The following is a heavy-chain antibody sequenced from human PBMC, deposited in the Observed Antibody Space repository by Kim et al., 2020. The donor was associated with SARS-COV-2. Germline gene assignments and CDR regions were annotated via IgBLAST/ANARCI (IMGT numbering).Heavy chain of an antibody. D-gene: IGHD3-10*01. J-gene: IGHJ4*02. CDR3: ARGGLWFGELHFDY. V-gene: IGHV4-34*01. Sequence: NPSLKSRVTISVDTSKNQLSLKLSSVTAADTAVYYCARGGLWFGELHFDYWGQGTLVTVSS.